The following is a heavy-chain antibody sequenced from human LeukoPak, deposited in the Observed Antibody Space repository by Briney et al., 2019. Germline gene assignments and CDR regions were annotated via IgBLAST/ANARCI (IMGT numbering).Heavy chain of an antibody. CDR2: INSDGSSS. J-gene: IGHJ4*02. Sequence: PGGSLRLSCAASGFTFSTYWMHWVRQAPGKGLVWVSRINSDGSSSSYADSVKGRFTISRDNAKNTLYLQMNSLRAEDTAVYYCASLRFGTTHDYWGQGTLVTVSS. D-gene: IGHD1-1*01. V-gene: IGHV3-74*01. CDR3: ASLRFGTTHDY. CDR1: GFTFSTYW.